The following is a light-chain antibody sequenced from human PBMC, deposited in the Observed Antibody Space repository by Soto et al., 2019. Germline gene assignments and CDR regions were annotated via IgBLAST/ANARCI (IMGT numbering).Light chain of an antibody. CDR2: GAS. V-gene: IGKV3-15*01. J-gene: IGKJ1*01. CDR3: QQNNNWPPWT. Sequence: EIVMTQSPATLSVSPGERATLSCRASQSVSSNLAWYQQKPGQAPRLLIYGASTRATGIPARFSGSGSVTEFTLTISGLHSEDFAVYYCQQNNNWPPWTFGQGTKVETK. CDR1: QSVSSN.